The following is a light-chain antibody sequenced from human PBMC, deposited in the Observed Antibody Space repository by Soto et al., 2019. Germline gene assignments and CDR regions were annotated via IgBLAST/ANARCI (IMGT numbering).Light chain of an antibody. CDR3: QQRSIWVT. J-gene: IGKJ4*01. Sequence: EVVLTQSPTTLSLSPGDRATLSCRASQSVSSYLAWYQQKPGQAPRLLIYDASKRATGIPARFSGSGSGTDFTLTISSLEPDDFAVYYCQQRSIWVTFGGGKKVEIK. V-gene: IGKV3-11*01. CDR2: DAS. CDR1: QSVSSY.